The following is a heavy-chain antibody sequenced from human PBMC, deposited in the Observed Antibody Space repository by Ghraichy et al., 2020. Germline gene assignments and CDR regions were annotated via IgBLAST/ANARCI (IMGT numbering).Heavy chain of an antibody. V-gene: IGHV1-18*01. Sequence: ASVKVSCKASGYTFTSYGISWVRQAPGQGLEWMGWISAYNGNTNYAQKLQGRVTMTTDTSTSTAYMELRSLRSDDTAVYYCARDWYSSGWKLYYYYGMDVWGQGTTVTVSS. CDR3: ARDWYSSGWKLYYYYGMDV. J-gene: IGHJ6*02. D-gene: IGHD6-19*01. CDR2: ISAYNGNT. CDR1: GYTFTSYG.